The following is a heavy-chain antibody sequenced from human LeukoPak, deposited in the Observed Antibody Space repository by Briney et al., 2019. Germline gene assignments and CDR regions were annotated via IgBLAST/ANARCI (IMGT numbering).Heavy chain of an antibody. Sequence: PGGSLRLSCAASGFTFSDAWMSWVRQAPGKGLEWVGRIKSKTDGGTTDYAAPVKGRFTISRDDSKNTLYLQMNSLQTEDTAVYYCTSSSAEEWLFDCWGQGTLVTVPS. V-gene: IGHV3-15*01. CDR2: IKSKTDGGTT. CDR3: TSSSAEEWLFDC. CDR1: GFTFSDAW. D-gene: IGHD6-19*01. J-gene: IGHJ4*02.